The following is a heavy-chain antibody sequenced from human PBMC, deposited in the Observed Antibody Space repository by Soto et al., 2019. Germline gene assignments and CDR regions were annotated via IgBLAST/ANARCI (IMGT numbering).Heavy chain of an antibody. V-gene: IGHV4-39*01. CDR2: IYYSGST. J-gene: IGHJ4*02. CDR3: ARSISGGGWGPFDY. D-gene: IGHD6-19*01. CDR1: GGSISSSSYY. Sequence: SETLSLTCTVSGGSISSSSYYWGWIRQPPGKGLEWIGSIYYSGSTYYNPSLKSRVTISVDTSKNQFSLKLSSVTAADTAVYYCARSISGGGWGPFDYWGQGTLVTVSS.